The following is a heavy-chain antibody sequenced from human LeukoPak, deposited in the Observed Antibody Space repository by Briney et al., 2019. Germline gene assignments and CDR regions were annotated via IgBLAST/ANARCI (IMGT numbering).Heavy chain of an antibody. CDR3: ARDQYYDFWSGYYDYYYGMDV. J-gene: IGHJ6*02. V-gene: IGHV4-39*02. Sequence: SETLSLTCTVSGGSISSSSYYWGWIRQSPGKGLEWTGSIYYSGNTYFNPSLQSRVTMSVDTSKNHFSLKLSSVTAADTAVYYCARDQYYDFWSGYYDYYYGMDVWGQGTTVTVSS. CDR1: GGSISSSSYY. D-gene: IGHD3-3*01. CDR2: IYYSGNT.